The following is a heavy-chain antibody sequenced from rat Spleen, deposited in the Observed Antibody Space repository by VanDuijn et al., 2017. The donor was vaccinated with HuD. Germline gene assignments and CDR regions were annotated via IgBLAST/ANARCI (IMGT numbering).Heavy chain of an antibody. CDR1: GFTFSDYA. D-gene: IGHD1-4*01. V-gene: IGHV5-17*01. J-gene: IGHJ3*01. CDR2: IIYDGTYT. CDR3: TTYPFGY. Sequence: EVQLVESGGGLVQPGRSLKLSCAASGFTFSDYAMAWVRQAPKKGLEWVATIIYDGTYTYYRDSVNGRFSVSRDNAKNTLYLQMDSLRSEDTATYYCTTYPFGYWGQGTLVTVSS.